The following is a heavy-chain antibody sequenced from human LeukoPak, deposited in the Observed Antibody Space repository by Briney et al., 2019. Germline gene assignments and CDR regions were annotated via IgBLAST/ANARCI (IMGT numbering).Heavy chain of an antibody. D-gene: IGHD5-18*01. Sequence: GGSLRLSCVASGLTFSTYAMHWVRQAPGKGLEWVAVILYDGNNKYYADSVKGRFTISRDNSKNTLYLQMNSLRAEDTAVYYCARGRKYSYGTYYYGLDVWGQGTTVTVCS. V-gene: IGHV3-30-3*01. CDR2: ILYDGNNK. CDR1: GLTFSTYA. CDR3: ARGRKYSYGTYYYGLDV. J-gene: IGHJ6*02.